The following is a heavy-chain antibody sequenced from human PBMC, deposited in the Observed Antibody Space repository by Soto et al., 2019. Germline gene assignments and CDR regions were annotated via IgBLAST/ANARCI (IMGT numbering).Heavy chain of an antibody. CDR1: GFTFFCYW. J-gene: IGHJ6*02. CDR2: IKQDGSEK. CDR3: ARTRARNYGMDV. Sequence: SGGSLRLSXAASGFTFFCYWMSWVRQAPGKGLEWVANIKQDGSEKYYVDSVKGRFTISRDNAKNSLYLQMNSLRAEDTAVYYCARTRARNYGMDVWGQGTTVTVSS. V-gene: IGHV3-7*03. D-gene: IGHD6-6*01.